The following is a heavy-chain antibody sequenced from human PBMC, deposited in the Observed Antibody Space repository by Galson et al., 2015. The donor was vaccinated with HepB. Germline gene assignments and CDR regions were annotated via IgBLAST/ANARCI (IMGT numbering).Heavy chain of an antibody. Sequence: SLRLSCAASGFTFSNAWMSWVRQAPGKGLEWVGRIKSKTDGGTTDYAAPVKGRFTISRDDSKNTLYLQMNSLRAEDTAVYYCAKVRVRGYSYGGLNGYNDYWGQGTLVTVSS. CDR3: AKVRVRGYSYGGLNGYNDY. CDR2: IKSKTDGGTT. V-gene: IGHV3-15*01. J-gene: IGHJ4*02. D-gene: IGHD5-18*01. CDR1: GFTFSNAW.